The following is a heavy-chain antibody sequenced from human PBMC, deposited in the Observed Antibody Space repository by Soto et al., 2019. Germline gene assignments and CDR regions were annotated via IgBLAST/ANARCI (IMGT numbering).Heavy chain of an antibody. CDR2: ISGSGGST. V-gene: IGHV3-23*01. J-gene: IGHJ6*02. CDR1: GFTFSSYA. D-gene: IGHD3-16*01. Sequence: PGGSLRLSCAASGFTFSSYAMSWVRQAPGKGLEWVSAISGSGGSTYYADSVKGRFTISRDNSKNTLYLQMNSLRAEDTAVYYWAKGGGTDFYYYGMDVWGQGTTVTVSS. CDR3: AKGGGTDFYYYGMDV.